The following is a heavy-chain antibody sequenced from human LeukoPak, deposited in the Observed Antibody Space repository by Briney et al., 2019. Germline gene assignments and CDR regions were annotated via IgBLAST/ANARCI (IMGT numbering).Heavy chain of an antibody. CDR3: ARGLRYCDSTNGYYNWFDP. CDR1: GASISSADSY. Sequence: SETLSLTCTVSGASISSADSYWSWIRQPPGEGLEWIGYIYYSGSTYYNPSLKSRVTVSVDTFKNQFSLKKFFVTAANTAVYYCARGLRYCDSTNGYYNWFDPWGQGTLVTVFS. J-gene: IGHJ5*02. CDR2: IYYSGST. D-gene: IGHD2/OR15-2a*01. V-gene: IGHV4-30-4*01.